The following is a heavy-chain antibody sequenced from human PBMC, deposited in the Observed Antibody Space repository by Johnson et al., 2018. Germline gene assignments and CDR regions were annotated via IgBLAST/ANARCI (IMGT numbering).Heavy chain of an antibody. D-gene: IGHD4-17*01. CDR3: SKDRDYGDRGPYDAFDI. Sequence: QVQLVQSGGGVVQPGRSLRLSCAASGFTFSSYGMHWVRQAPGKGLEWVAVISYDGSNKYYAESVKGRFTISRDNSKNTLYLKMNTRRAEDTAVYYCSKDRDYGDRGPYDAFDIWGQGTMVTVSS. CDR2: ISYDGSNK. J-gene: IGHJ3*02. V-gene: IGHV3-30*18. CDR1: GFTFSSYG.